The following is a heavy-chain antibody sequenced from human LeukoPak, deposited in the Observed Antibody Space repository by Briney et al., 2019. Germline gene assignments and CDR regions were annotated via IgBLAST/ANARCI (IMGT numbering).Heavy chain of an antibody. CDR1: GGTFSRYA. V-gene: IGHV1-69*06. CDR2: IIPIFGSP. CDR3: AGDRGSGSYGPSDI. Sequence: GASVKVSCKASGGTFSRYALSGVRQAPGQGLEWMGRIIPIFGSPNYAQKFQGRVTMTEDTSTDTAYMELSSLRSEDTAVYYCAGDRGSGSYGPSDIWGQGTMVTVSS. J-gene: IGHJ3*02. D-gene: IGHD3-10*01.